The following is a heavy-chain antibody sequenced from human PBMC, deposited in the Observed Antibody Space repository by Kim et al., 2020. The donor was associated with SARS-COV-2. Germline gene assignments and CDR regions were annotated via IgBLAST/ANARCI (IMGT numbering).Heavy chain of an antibody. D-gene: IGHD3-10*01. J-gene: IGHJ4*02. Sequence: YADSVKGRFTISRDNSKNTLYLQMNSLRAEDTAVYYCAKGSYYGSGIKDYWGQGTLVTVSS. V-gene: IGHV3-23*01. CDR3: AKGSYYGSGIKDY.